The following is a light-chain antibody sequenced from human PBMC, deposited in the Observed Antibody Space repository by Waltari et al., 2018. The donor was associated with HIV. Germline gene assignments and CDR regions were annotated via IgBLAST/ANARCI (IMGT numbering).Light chain of an antibody. CDR1: SSEVGGYNY. CDR3: SSYTTSTVV. CDR2: DVS. V-gene: IGLV2-14*01. Sequence: QSALTQPASVSGSPGQSITLSCTGTSSEVGGYNYVSWYQQHPGKAPKLMIYDVSNRPSGFSNRFSGSKSGNTASLTISGLQAEDEADYFCSSYTTSTVVFGGGTKLTVL. J-gene: IGLJ2*01.